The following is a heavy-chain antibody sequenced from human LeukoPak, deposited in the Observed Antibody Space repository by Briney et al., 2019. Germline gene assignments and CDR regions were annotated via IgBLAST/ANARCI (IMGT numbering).Heavy chain of an antibody. CDR1: GGSISSGGYY. J-gene: IGHJ5*02. CDR2: IYYSGST. CDR3: ARDEAGAIAAAGTSWFDP. D-gene: IGHD6-13*01. Sequence: SETLSLTCTVSGGSISSGGYYWIWIRQHPGKGLEWIGYIYYSGSTYYNPSLKSRATISVDTSKNQFSLKLSSVTAADTAVYYCARDEAGAIAAAGTSWFDPWGQGTLVTVSS. V-gene: IGHV4-31*03.